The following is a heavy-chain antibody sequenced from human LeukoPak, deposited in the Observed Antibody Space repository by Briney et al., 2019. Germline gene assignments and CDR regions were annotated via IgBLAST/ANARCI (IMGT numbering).Heavy chain of an antibody. CDR1: GFTFSSYG. V-gene: IGHV3-33*01. CDR3: ARDRGFIVVVPAAFDY. Sequence: PGRSLRLSCAASGFTFSSYGMHWVRQAPGKGLEWVAVIWDEGSNKYYADSGKGRFTISRDNSKNPLYLQMNSLTAEDTAVYYCARDRGFIVVVPAAFDYWGQGNLVTVSS. J-gene: IGHJ4*02. D-gene: IGHD2-2*01. CDR2: IWDEGSNK.